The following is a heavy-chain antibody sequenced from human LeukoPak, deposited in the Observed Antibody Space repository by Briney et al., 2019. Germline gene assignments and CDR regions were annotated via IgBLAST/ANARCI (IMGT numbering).Heavy chain of an antibody. D-gene: IGHD1-1*01. CDR3: ARVVELEREAFDI. Sequence: ASVKVSCKASGGTFTSYAISWVRQAPGQGLEWMGRILPIFGTANYAQKFQGRVTSTADESTSTAYMELSSLRSEDTAVYYCARVVELEREAFDIWGHGTMVTVSS. V-gene: IGHV1-69*13. CDR2: ILPIFGTA. CDR1: GGTFTSYA. J-gene: IGHJ3*02.